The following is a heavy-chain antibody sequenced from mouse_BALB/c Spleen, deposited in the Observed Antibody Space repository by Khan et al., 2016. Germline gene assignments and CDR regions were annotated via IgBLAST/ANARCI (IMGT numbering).Heavy chain of an antibody. J-gene: IGHJ2*01. Sequence: EVQLQESGPELVKPGASVKISCKASGYTFTDNNIHWLKQSHGKSLEWIGYIYPYNGGTGYNQKFKNRATLTVDDSSNTAYMDLRSLTSEDSAVSYCTNDYAGFDYWGQGTPVTVSA. CDR3: TNDYAGFDY. CDR1: GYTFTDNN. CDR2: IYPYNGGT. V-gene: IGHV1S29*02. D-gene: IGHD2-4*01.